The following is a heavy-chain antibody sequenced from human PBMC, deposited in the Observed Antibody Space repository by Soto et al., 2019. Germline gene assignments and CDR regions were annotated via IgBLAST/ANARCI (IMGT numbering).Heavy chain of an antibody. CDR2: ISGSGGST. CDR3: AKADDFWSGYIRHYYYYMDV. J-gene: IGHJ6*03. D-gene: IGHD3-3*01. Sequence: GGSLRLSCAASGFTFSSYAMSWVRQAPGKGLEWVSAISGSGGSTYYADSVKGRFTISRDNSKNTLYLQMNSLRAEDTAVYYCAKADDFWSGYIRHYYYYMDVWGKGTTVTVSS. V-gene: IGHV3-23*01. CDR1: GFTFSSYA.